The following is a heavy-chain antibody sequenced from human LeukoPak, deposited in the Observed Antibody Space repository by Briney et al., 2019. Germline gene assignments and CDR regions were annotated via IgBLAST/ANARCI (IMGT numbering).Heavy chain of an antibody. V-gene: IGHV4-34*01. Sequence: PSETLSLTCAVYGGSFSGYYWSWIRQPPGKGLEWIGEINHSGSTNYNPSLKSRVTISVDTSKNQFSLKLSSVTAADTAVYYCVRKWLLLFSYWGQGTLVTVSS. D-gene: IGHD3-22*01. J-gene: IGHJ4*02. CDR3: VRKWLLLFSY. CDR2: INHSGST. CDR1: GGSFSGYY.